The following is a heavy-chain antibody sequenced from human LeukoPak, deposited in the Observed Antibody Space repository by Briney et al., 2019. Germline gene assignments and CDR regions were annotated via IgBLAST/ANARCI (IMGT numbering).Heavy chain of an antibody. V-gene: IGHV4-39*01. Sequence: PSETLSLTCTVSGDSISSSTYYWGWIRQPPGKGLEWIGTIFYSGSTYYNPSLKSRVNMSVDTSRNQFSLTLSSVTVADTAVYYCARSDTAAAGPFDYWGQGTLVTVSS. CDR3: ARSDTAAAGPFDY. CDR2: IFYSGST. J-gene: IGHJ4*02. CDR1: GDSISSSTYY. D-gene: IGHD6-13*01.